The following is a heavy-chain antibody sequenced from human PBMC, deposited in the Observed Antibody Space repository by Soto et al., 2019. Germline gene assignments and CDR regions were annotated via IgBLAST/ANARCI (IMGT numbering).Heavy chain of an antibody. D-gene: IGHD3-22*01. CDR3: ARKSSSDSTGYDYFGY. V-gene: IGHV3-21*06. J-gene: IGHJ4*02. CDR2: INYSGRYM. CDR1: GFSFSSSD. Sequence: EVQLVESGGGLVEPGGSLRRSCATSGFSFSSSDMTWVRQAPGKGLEYVSSINYSGRYMFYAGSLRGRFTVSRDNAKNSLYLQMNSLRAEDTAVYYCARKSSSDSTGYDYFGYWGQGTLATVSS.